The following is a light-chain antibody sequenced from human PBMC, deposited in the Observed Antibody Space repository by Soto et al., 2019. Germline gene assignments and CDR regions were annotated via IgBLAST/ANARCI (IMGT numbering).Light chain of an antibody. CDR3: QQRSNWPPLT. CDR2: GAS. V-gene: IGKV3-11*01. J-gene: IGKJ4*01. CDR1: QSVSSDY. Sequence: EIVLTQSPGTLSLSPGDRATLSCRASQSVSSDYLAWYQQKPGQAPRLLIYGASIRATGIPARFIGSGSGTDFTLTISSLEPEDFAVYYCQQRSNWPPLTFGGGTKVEI.